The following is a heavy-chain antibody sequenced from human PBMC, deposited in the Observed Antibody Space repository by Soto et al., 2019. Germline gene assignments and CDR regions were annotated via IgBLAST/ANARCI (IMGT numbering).Heavy chain of an antibody. CDR1: GFTFSSYG. J-gene: IGHJ4*02. V-gene: IGHV3-33*01. Sequence: QVQLVESGGGVVQPGRSLRLSCAASGFTFSSYGMHWVRQAPGKGLEWVAVIWYDGSNKYYADPVKGRFTISRDNSKNTLYLQMNSLRAEDTAVYYCARAVSVYGHLDYWGQGTLVTVSS. CDR2: IWYDGSNK. D-gene: IGHD2-8*01. CDR3: ARAVSVYGHLDY.